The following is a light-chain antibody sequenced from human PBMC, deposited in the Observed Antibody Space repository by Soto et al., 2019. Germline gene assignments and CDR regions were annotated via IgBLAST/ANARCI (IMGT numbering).Light chain of an antibody. CDR3: TSYSRYRVLV. V-gene: IGLV2-14*01. CDR1: SSDIGGYKY. CDR2: EVS. Sequence: QSALTQPASVPGSLGQSITISCTGTSSDIGGYKYVSWYQQHPGKAPKLIIFEVSNRPSGVSDRFSGSNSGNTASLTISGLQAEDEADYYCTSYSRYRVLVFGGGTKLTVL. J-gene: IGLJ3*02.